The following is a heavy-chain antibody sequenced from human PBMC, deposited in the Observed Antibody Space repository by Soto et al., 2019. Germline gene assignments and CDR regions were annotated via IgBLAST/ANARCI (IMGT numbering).Heavy chain of an antibody. CDR2: IYYSGST. V-gene: IGHV4-30-2*05. CDR3: ASRPSGYDLGGYYYGMDV. D-gene: IGHD5-12*01. CDR1: GGSISSGGYS. Sequence: PSETLSLTCAVSGGSISSGGYSWSWIRQPPGKGLEWIGYIYYSGSTYYNPSLKSRVTISVDTSKNQFSLKLSSVTAADTAVYYCASRPSGYDLGGYYYGMDVWGQGTTVTVSS. J-gene: IGHJ6*02.